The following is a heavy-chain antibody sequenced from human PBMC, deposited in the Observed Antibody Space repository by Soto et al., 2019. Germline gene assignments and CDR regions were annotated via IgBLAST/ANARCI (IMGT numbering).Heavy chain of an antibody. CDR1: GYSFTSYW. Sequence: PGESLRISCKGSGYSFTSYWIGWVRQMPGKGLEWMGIIYPGDSDTRYSPSFQGQVTISADKSISTAYLRWSSLKASDTAMYYCARAGCISTSCFNGMDVWGQGTTVTVSS. V-gene: IGHV5-51*01. J-gene: IGHJ6*02. CDR3: ARAGCISTSCFNGMDV. CDR2: IYPGDSDT. D-gene: IGHD2-2*01.